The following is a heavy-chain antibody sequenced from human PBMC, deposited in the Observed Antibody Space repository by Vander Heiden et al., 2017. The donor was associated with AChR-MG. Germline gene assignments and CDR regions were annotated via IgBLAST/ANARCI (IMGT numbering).Heavy chain of an antibody. V-gene: IGHV3-30-3*01. Sequence: QVQLVESGGGVVQPGRSLRLSCAASGFTFSSYAMHWVRQAPGKGLEWVAVISYDGSNKYDADSVKGRFTISRDNSKNTLYLQMNSLRAEDTAVYYCARDRPDAFDIWGQGTMVTVSS. CDR1: GFTFSSYA. J-gene: IGHJ3*02. CDR2: ISYDGSNK. CDR3: ARDRPDAFDI.